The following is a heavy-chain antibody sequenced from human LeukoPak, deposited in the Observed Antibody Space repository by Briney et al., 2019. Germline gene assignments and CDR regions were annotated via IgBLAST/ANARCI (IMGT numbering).Heavy chain of an antibody. V-gene: IGHV3-23*01. Sequence: GGSLRLSCAASGFTISGSWMTWVRQAPGKGLEWVSSISGSGTTAYYADSVKGRFTIYRENSKNTLFLQMYSLAAEDTALYYCARHQTSYSSSSYTQDWGQGTLVTVSS. D-gene: IGHD6-13*01. J-gene: IGHJ4*02. CDR2: ISGSGTTA. CDR3: ARHQTSYSSSSYTQD. CDR1: GFTISGSW.